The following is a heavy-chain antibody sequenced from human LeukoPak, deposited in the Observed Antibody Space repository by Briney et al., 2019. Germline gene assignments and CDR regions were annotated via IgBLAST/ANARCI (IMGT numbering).Heavy chain of an antibody. CDR3: SKDGRGYSGYDLYYLDH. D-gene: IGHD5-12*01. Sequence: GGSLRPSCAAYAFTLSNYCIHWVRQVPGEGMEWVAFIRYVGNNNYYAGSVKGRFIISRDNSKNALYRQMDSLRAEDTAVYYCSKDGRGYSGYDLYYLDHWGQGTLVTVSS. CDR2: IRYVGNNN. V-gene: IGHV3-30*02. J-gene: IGHJ4*02. CDR1: AFTLSNYC.